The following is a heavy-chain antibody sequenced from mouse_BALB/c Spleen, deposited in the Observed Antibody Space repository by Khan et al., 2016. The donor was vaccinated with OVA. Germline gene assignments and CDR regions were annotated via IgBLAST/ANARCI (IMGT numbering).Heavy chain of an antibody. CDR2: IYPGNSDT. CDR3: TRWGYGFAY. J-gene: IGHJ3*01. V-gene: IGHV1-5*01. CDR1: GYIFTSYW. D-gene: IGHD3-1*01. Sequence: VQLQQSGTVLARPGASVGMSCKASGYIFTSYWIHWIKQRPGQGLEWLGAIYPGNSDTNYNQKFKGKAKLTAVTSTSTAYMELSSLTNADSAVYYVTRWGYGFAYWGQGTLVTVSA.